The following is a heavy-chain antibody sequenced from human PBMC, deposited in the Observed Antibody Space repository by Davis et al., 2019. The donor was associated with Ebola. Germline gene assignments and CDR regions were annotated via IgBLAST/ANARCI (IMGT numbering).Heavy chain of an antibody. V-gene: IGHV1-18*01. J-gene: IGHJ5*02. Sequence: ASVKVSCKASGGTFSRHSITWVRRVPGQGLEWLGSISAFHGKTNYAQIVQGRVTMTIDASASTAYMELGTLTSDDTAIYYCARGGQFGDRWGQGTLVTVSS. CDR1: GGTFSRHS. CDR3: ARGGQFGDR. CDR2: ISAFHGKT. D-gene: IGHD3-16*01.